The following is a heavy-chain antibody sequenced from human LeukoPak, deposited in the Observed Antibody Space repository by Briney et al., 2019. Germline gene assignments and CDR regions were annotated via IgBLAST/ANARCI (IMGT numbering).Heavy chain of an antibody. J-gene: IGHJ4*02. CDR3: TTYDFWSGYYRVDY. CDR2: IKSKTDGGTT. D-gene: IGHD3-3*01. Sequence: GGSLRLSCAASGFTFSNAWMSWVRQAPGKGLEWVGRIKSKTDGGTTDYAAPVKGRFTISRDDSKNTLYLQMNSLKTEDTAVYYCTTYDFWSGYYRVDYWGQGTPVTVSS. CDR1: GFTFSNAW. V-gene: IGHV3-15*01.